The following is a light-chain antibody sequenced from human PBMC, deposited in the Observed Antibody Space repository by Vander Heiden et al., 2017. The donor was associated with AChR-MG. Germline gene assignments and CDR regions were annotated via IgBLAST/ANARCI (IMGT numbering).Light chain of an antibody. CDR1: QSVTSAY. J-gene: IGKJ5*01. V-gene: IGKV3-20*01. Sequence: EIVLTQSPGTLSLSPGERATLSCRASQSVTSAYLGWYQQKPGQAPRLLMYGASSRATGVPDRFSGSGSGTDFTLTISRLEPEDFAVYYCQQFGLSPNTFGQGTRLEIK. CDR2: GAS. CDR3: QQFGLSPNT.